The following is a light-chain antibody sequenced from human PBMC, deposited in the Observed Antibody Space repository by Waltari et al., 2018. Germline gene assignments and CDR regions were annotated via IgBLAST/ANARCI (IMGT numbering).Light chain of an antibody. J-gene: IGLJ6*01. CDR3: CSYRSGNTFV. CDR1: SSDIGTYNG. V-gene: IGLV2-18*02. CDR2: DVS. Sequence: QSALTQPPSVSKSLGQSVTISCTGTSSDIGTYNGVSWYHQHSGTAPSLLIYDVSKRPSVVSDRFSGSKSGNTASLTISGLQAEDEADYYCCSYRSGNTFVFGGGTKLTVL.